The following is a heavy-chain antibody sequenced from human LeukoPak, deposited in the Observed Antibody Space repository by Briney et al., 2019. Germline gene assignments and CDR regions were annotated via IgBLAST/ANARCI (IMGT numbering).Heavy chain of an antibody. V-gene: IGHV1-69*04. CDR2: IIPILGIA. Sequence: SVKVSCKASGGTFSSYAISWVRQAPGQGLEWMGRIIPILGIANYAQKFQGRVTITADKSTSTAYMELSSLRSEDTAVYYCARPLGYETSFEYFQHWGQGTLVTVSS. CDR1: GGTFSSYA. J-gene: IGHJ1*01. CDR3: ARPLGYETSFEYFQH. D-gene: IGHD2-2*01.